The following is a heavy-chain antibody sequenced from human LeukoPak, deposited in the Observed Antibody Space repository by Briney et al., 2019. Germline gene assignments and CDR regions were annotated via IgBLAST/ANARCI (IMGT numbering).Heavy chain of an antibody. V-gene: IGHV4-38-2*02. CDR1: GYSISSGYY. Sequence: SETLSLTCTVSGYSISSGYYWGWIRQPPGKGLEWIGSIYHSGGTYYNPSLMSRVTISVDTSKNQFSLNLSSVTAADTAVYYCARATYDSSGYYYVFDYWGQGTLVTVSS. CDR3: ARATYDSSGYYYVFDY. J-gene: IGHJ4*02. CDR2: IYHSGGT. D-gene: IGHD3-22*01.